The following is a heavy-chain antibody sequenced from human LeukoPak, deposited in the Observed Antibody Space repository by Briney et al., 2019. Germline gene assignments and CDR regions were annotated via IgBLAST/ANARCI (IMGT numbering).Heavy chain of an antibody. CDR2: IYYSGST. CDR3: ASVDYVWGSFY. J-gene: IGHJ4*02. Sequence: PSETLSLTCTVSGGSIGSYYWSWIRQPPGKGLEWIGYIYYSGSTNYNPSLKSRVTISVDTSKNQFSLKLSSVTAADTAVYYCASVDYVWGSFYWGQGTLVTVSS. D-gene: IGHD3-16*01. CDR1: GGSIGSYY. V-gene: IGHV4-59*01.